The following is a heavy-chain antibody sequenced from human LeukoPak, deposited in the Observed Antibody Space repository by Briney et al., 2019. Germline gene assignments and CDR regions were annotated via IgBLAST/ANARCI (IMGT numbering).Heavy chain of an antibody. V-gene: IGHV1-2*02. Sequence: ASVKVSCKSSGYTFSGYSMSWVRQAPGQGLEWMGWINPNSGGTNYAQKFQGRVTMTRDTSISTAYMELSRLRSDDTAVYYCAREYSSSWTIFDYWGQGTLVTVSS. D-gene: IGHD6-13*01. J-gene: IGHJ4*02. CDR3: AREYSSSWTIFDY. CDR1: GYTFSGYS. CDR2: INPNSGGT.